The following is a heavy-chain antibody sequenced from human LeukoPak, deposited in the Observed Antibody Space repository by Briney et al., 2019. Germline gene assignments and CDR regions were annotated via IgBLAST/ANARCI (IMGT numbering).Heavy chain of an antibody. D-gene: IGHD3-10*01. CDR2: INSDGINT. Sequence: LGGSLRLSCAASGFTFSNYWMHWVRQAPGKGLVWVSRINSDGINTSYADSVKGRFTISRDNAKNTLNLQMNTLRAEDTAVYYCANEMVRGAYFDYWGQGTLVTVSS. CDR1: GFTFSNYW. V-gene: IGHV3-74*01. J-gene: IGHJ4*02. CDR3: ANEMVRGAYFDY.